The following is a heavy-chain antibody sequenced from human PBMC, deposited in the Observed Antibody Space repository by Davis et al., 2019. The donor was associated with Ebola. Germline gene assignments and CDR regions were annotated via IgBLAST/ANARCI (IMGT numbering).Heavy chain of an antibody. CDR3: ARDGPDYYGLDV. Sequence: ASVKVSCKASGYIFTHYYIHWVRQAPGQGLEWMGVINPSGGSTSYAQRFQGRVTMTRDTSTGSVYMELSSLRSEDMGVYYCARDGPDYYGLDVWGQGTTVTVSS. CDR1: GYIFTHYY. V-gene: IGHV1-46*01. J-gene: IGHJ6*02. CDR2: INPSGGST.